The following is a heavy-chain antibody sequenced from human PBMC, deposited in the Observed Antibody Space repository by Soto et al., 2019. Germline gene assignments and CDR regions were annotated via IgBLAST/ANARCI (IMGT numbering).Heavy chain of an antibody. D-gene: IGHD5-18*01. J-gene: IGHJ4*02. V-gene: IGHV4-30-2*01. Sequence: SETLSLTCAVSGGSISNAAYSWSWIRQPPGKGLEWIGYIYPSGMPFYNPSLRSRVTISIDRSNDQFSLNLKSVTAADTAVYYCARERGGYGLFDSWGQGTLVTVSS. CDR2: IYPSGMP. CDR1: GGSISNAAYS. CDR3: ARERGGYGLFDS.